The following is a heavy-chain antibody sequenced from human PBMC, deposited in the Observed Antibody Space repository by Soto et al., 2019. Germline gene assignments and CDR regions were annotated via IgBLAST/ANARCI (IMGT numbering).Heavy chain of an antibody. CDR3: ARDQGYYDSSGYFDF. J-gene: IGHJ4*02. Sequence: GGSLRLSCAASGFTFSDYYMSWIRQAPGKGLEWVSYISSSGSIIYYADSAKGRFTISRDNAKNLLYLQMNTLRAEDTAVYYCARDQGYYDSSGYFDFWGQGTLVTVSS. CDR1: GFTFSDYY. CDR2: ISSSGSII. D-gene: IGHD3-22*01. V-gene: IGHV3-11*01.